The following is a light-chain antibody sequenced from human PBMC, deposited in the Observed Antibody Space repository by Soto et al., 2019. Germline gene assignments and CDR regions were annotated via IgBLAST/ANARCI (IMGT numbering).Light chain of an antibody. CDR2: EVS. J-gene: IGLJ2*01. CDR3: SSYTSSPYVV. CDR1: SSDVGGYNY. V-gene: IGLV2-14*01. Sequence: QSALTQPASVSGSPGQSITISCTGTSSDVGGYNYVSWYQQHPGKAPKLMIYEVSNWPSGVSNRFSGSKSGNTASLTISGLQAEDEADYYCSSYTSSPYVVFGGGTKVTVL.